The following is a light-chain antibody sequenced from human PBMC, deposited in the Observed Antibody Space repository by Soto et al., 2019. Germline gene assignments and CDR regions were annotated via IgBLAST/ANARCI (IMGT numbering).Light chain of an antibody. CDR3: QKYNSYSRK. V-gene: IGKV1-5*03. J-gene: IGKJ1*01. Sequence: DIQMTPSPSTLSASVLYIVNITFRASQSIISWLAWYQQTPGKAPKLLIYKASSLESGVPSRFSGSGSGTEFTLTISSLQPDDFATYYCQKYNSYSRKFGQGTKVDIK. CDR2: KAS. CDR1: QSIISW.